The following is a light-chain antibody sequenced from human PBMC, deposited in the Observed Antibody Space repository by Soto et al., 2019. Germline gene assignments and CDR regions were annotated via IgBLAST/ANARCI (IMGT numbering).Light chain of an antibody. CDR1: QNINNY. CDR2: DAA. J-gene: IGKJ4*01. Sequence: DIQMTQSPSSLSASVGDRVTIACQASQNINNYLNWYQYKPGKAPKVLIFDAASLETGVPSRFSGSGYGTDFSLTINSLQPEDVATYYCQHYDNLPLTFGGGTKVEIE. CDR3: QHYDNLPLT. V-gene: IGKV1-33*01.